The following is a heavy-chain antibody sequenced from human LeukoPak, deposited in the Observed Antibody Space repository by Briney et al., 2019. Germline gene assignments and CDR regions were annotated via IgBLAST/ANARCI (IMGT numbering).Heavy chain of an antibody. V-gene: IGHV1-69*04. D-gene: IGHD3-9*01. Sequence: SVKVSCKASGGTFGSYAISWVRQAPGQGLEWMGRIIPILGIANYAQKFQGRVTIIADKSTSTAYMELSSLRSEDTAVYYCARAPLTRDAFDIWGQGTMVTVSS. J-gene: IGHJ3*02. CDR2: IIPILGIA. CDR3: ARAPLTRDAFDI. CDR1: GGTFGSYA.